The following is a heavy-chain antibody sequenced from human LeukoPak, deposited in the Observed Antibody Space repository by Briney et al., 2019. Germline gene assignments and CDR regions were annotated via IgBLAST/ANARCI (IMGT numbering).Heavy chain of an antibody. V-gene: IGHV3-9*01. D-gene: IGHD1-7*01. CDR2: VSWNSGTI. J-gene: IGHJ3*02. Sequence: GGSLRLSCAASGFTFDDYAMHWVRQAPGKGLEWVSGVSWNSGTIGYADSVKGRFTISRDNAKISLYLQMHSLRAEDTAFYFCAKDVTGTGAFDIWGQGTMVTVSS. CDR1: GFTFDDYA. CDR3: AKDVTGTGAFDI.